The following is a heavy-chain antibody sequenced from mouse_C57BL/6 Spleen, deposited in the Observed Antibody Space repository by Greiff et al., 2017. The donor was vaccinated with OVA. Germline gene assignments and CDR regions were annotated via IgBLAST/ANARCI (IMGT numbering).Heavy chain of an antibody. CDR3: ARSYSEYGSSYWYFDV. V-gene: IGHV1-7*01. CDR2: INPSSGYT. Sequence: VQLQQSGAELAKPGASVKLSCKASGYTFTSYWMHWVKQRPGQGLEWIGYINPSSGYTKYNQKLKDKATLTADKSASTAYMQLSSLTYEDSAVYNCARSYSEYGSSYWYFDVWGTGTTVTVAS. D-gene: IGHD1-1*01. J-gene: IGHJ1*03. CDR1: GYTFTSYW.